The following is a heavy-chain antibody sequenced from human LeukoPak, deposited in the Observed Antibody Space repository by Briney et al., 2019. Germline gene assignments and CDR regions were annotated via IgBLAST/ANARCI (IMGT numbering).Heavy chain of an antibody. D-gene: IGHD5-12*01. CDR2: INPNSGGT. Sequence: ASVKVSCKASGYTFTGYYMHWVRQAPGQGLEWMGWINPNSGGTNYAQKFQGRVTMTRDTPISTAYMELSRLRSDDTAVYYCARVGEVDSGYDLEAFDIWGQGTMVTVSS. V-gene: IGHV1-2*02. J-gene: IGHJ3*02. CDR1: GYTFTGYY. CDR3: ARVGEVDSGYDLEAFDI.